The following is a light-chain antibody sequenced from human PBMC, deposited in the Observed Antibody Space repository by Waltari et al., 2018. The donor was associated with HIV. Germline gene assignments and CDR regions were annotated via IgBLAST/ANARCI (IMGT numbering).Light chain of an antibody. CDR2: KTN. CDR1: RTNIGSNF. V-gene: IGLV1-47*01. Sequence: QSVLTQPPSASGTPGQRVTISCSGGRTNIGSNFVYWYHQLPGTAPKLLISKTNHWPSGVPDRFAGSKSGSSASLTISGLRSEDEAVYYCASWDDILSSVIFGGGTKVTVL. CDR3: ASWDDILSSVI. J-gene: IGLJ2*01.